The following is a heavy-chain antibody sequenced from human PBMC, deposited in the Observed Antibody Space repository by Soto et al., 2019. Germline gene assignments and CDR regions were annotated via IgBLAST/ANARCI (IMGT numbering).Heavy chain of an antibody. D-gene: IGHD3-10*01. CDR3: ASGFMVRGPLRALSGSWFDP. CDR2: IYYSGST. V-gene: IGHV4-39*01. J-gene: IGHJ5*02. CDR1: GGSISSSSYY. Sequence: SETLSLTCTVSGGSISSSSYYWGWIRQPPGKGLEWIGSIYYSGSTYYNPSLKSRVTISVDMSKNQFSLKLSSVTAADTAVYYCASGFMVRGPLRALSGSWFDPWGQGTLVTVSS.